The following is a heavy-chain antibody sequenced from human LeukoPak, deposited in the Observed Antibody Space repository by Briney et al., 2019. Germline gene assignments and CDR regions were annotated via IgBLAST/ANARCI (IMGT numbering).Heavy chain of an antibody. CDR2: IKQDGSEK. Sequence: GGSLRLSCAASGFTFSSYWMTWVRQAPGKGLEWVANIKQDGSEKYYVDSVKGRFTISRDNAKNSLYLQMNSLRAEDTAVYYCAREWQQLVPIYYGMDVWGQGTTVTVSS. D-gene: IGHD6-13*01. V-gene: IGHV3-7*03. CDR3: AREWQQLVPIYYGMDV. CDR1: GFTFSSYW. J-gene: IGHJ6*02.